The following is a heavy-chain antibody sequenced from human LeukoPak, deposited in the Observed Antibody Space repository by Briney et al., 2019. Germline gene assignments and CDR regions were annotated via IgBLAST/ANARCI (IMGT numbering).Heavy chain of an antibody. CDR2: INPDGGNT. CDR3: ARIREGYNDAYDI. D-gene: IGHD5-24*01. Sequence: AASVKVSCKASGYTFTNSYIHWVRQAPGQVLEWMGLINPDGGNTNYAQNFQGRVTLTRDTSTSTVYMELSSLRSEDTAIYYCARIREGYNDAYDIWGQGTVVTVPS. CDR1: GYTFTNSY. V-gene: IGHV1-46*01. J-gene: IGHJ3*02.